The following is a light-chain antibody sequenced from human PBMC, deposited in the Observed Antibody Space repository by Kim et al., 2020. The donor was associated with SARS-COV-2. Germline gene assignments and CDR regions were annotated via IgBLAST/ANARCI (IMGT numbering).Light chain of an antibody. V-gene: IGKV1-8*01. Sequence: AATRDRVTSTCRASQNISTYLAWYQQKPGKAPKLLIYAASTLQSGDPSRFSGGGSGTDFTLTISCLQSEDFATYYCQQDSSYPFTFGPGTKVDIK. CDR1: QNISTY. J-gene: IGKJ3*01. CDR2: AAS. CDR3: QQDSSYPFT.